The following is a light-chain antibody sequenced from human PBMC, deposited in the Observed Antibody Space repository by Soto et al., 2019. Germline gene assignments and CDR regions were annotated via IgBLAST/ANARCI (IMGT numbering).Light chain of an antibody. CDR1: QSVSNNR. CDR3: QPYGTSRGT. CDR2: GAF. V-gene: IGKV3-20*01. J-gene: IGKJ3*01. Sequence: EIVLTQSPDTLSLSPGEIATLSCRASQSVSNNRLAWYQQRPGQAPRLLIYGAFSRATGVPDRFSGSGSGTDFTRTISRLEPEDFAVYSCQPYGTSRGTFGPGTKVDVK.